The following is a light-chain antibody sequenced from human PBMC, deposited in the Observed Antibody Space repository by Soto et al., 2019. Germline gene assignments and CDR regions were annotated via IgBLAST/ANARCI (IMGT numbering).Light chain of an antibody. CDR2: AN. J-gene: IGLJ1*01. CDR1: TSNIGAGYA. Sequence: QPVLTQSPSVSGAPGQRVTISCTGSTSNIGAGYAVHWYQQLPGTAPKLLIYANNRPSGVPDRFSGSKSGTSASLAITGLQAEDEADYYCQSFDRSLSGYVFGTGTKLTVL. V-gene: IGLV1-40*01. CDR3: QSFDRSLSGYV.